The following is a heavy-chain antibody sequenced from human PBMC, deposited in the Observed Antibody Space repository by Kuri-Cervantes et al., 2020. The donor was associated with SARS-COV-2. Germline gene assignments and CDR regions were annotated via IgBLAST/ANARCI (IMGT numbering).Heavy chain of an antibody. CDR1: GFTFSRYA. D-gene: IGHD2-21*01. J-gene: IGHJ4*02. Sequence: GGSLRLSCAASGFTFSRYAMHWVRQAPGKGLEWVAVISYDGSNKDYTASGKGRFTISRDNSQNTLYLQMKNLRTEDTALYYCARDRVGVHDSWGQGTLVTVSS. CDR3: ARDRVGVHDS. V-gene: IGHV3-30-3*01. CDR2: ISYDGSNK.